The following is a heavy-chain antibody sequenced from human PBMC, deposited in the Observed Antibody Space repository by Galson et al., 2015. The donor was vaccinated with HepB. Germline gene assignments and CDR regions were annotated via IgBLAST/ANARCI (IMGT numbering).Heavy chain of an antibody. Sequence: SLRLSCAASGFTFSDSAMHWVRQASGKGLEWVGRIRSKANSYATAYAASVKGRFTISRDDSKNTAFLQMNSLKTEDTAVYYCTTNHYDLWSGYCFDPWGQGTLVTVSS. CDR3: TTNHYDLWSGYCFDP. CDR2: IRSKANSYAT. J-gene: IGHJ5*02. D-gene: IGHD3-3*01. CDR1: GFTFSDSA. V-gene: IGHV3-73*01.